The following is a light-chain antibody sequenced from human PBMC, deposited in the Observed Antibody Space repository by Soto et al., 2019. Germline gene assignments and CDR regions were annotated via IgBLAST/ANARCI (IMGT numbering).Light chain of an antibody. CDR1: SSDIGNYDF. Sequence: QSALTQPASVSGSPGQSITISCTGTSSDIGNYDFVSWYQQVPGTAPKAMIYEVSSRPSGVSNRFSGSKSGNTASLTISGLQAEDEAYYYCSSYTTSTSFILFGGGTKRPS. J-gene: IGLJ2*01. CDR3: SSYTTSTSFIL. CDR2: EVS. V-gene: IGLV2-14*01.